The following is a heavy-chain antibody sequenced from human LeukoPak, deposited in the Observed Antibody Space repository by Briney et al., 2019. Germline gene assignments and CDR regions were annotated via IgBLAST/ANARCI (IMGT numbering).Heavy chain of an antibody. CDR1: GGSFSGYY. CDR2: INHSGST. CDR3: ARGGQLWLHHYYYMDV. J-gene: IGHJ6*03. V-gene: IGHV4-34*01. Sequence: SETLSLTCAVYGGSFSGYYWSWLRQPPGKGLEWIGEINHSGSTNYNPSLKSRVTISVDTSKNQFSLKLSSVTAADTAVYYCARGGQLWLHHYYYMDVWGKGTTVTVSS. D-gene: IGHD5-18*01.